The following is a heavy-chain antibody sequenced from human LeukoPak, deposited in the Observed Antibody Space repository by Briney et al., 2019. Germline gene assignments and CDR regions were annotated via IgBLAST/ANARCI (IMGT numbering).Heavy chain of an antibody. D-gene: IGHD1-14*01. CDR2: TYYSGST. J-gene: IGHJ6*02. CDR3: ARGSMDV. CDR1: GGSISSSSYY. Sequence: SETLSLTCTVSGGSISSSSYYWGWIRQPPGKGLEWIGSTYYSGSTYYNPSLKSRVTISVDTSKNQFSLKLSSVTAADTAVYYCARGSMDVWGQGTTVTVSS. V-gene: IGHV4-39*07.